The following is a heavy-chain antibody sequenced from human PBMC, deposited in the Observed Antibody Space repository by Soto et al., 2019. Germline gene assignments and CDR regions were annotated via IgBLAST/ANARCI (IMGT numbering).Heavy chain of an antibody. CDR3: AKVHSVYDILTGSTLGIYYYGMYV. J-gene: IGHJ6*02. Sequence: HPGGSLRLSCEASGFTFSSYAMNWVRQAQGKGLEWISVISGSGGATYFADSVKGRFVIARDNSKNTLYLQMNSLRAEDTAVYYFAKVHSVYDILTGSTLGIYYYGMYVWGQGTTVTVSS. D-gene: IGHD3-9*01. V-gene: IGHV3-23*01. CDR2: ISGSGGAT. CDR1: GFTFSSYA.